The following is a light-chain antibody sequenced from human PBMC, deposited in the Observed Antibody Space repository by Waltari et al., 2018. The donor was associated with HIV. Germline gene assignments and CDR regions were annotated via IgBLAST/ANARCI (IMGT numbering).Light chain of an antibody. Sequence: SYELTQTPSVSVSLGQTATVACGGDNPARNDGHWYQQKPGRPPVLVIYDNNKRPSGIPGRFSGFNSGITATLTISGAQGDDEADYYCQVWDSDTGVFGSGTKVTVL. V-gene: IGLV3-9*01. CDR1: NPARND. J-gene: IGLJ1*01. CDR3: QVWDSDTGV. CDR2: DNN.